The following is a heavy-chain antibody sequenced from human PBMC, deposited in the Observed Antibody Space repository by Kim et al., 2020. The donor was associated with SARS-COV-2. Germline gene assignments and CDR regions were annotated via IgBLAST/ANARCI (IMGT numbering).Heavy chain of an antibody. J-gene: IGHJ1*01. D-gene: IGHD3-22*01. CDR2: ISGNDGST. CDR3: AKHFGSSGSEFQH. V-gene: IGHV3-23*01. CDR1: GFTFSAYA. Sequence: GGSLRLSCAASGFTFSAYAMSWVRQAPGKGLEWVSHISGNDGSTNYAYSVKGRFIISRDNSRNTLHLQMNSLRAEDTAVYYCAKHFGSSGSEFQHWGQGT.